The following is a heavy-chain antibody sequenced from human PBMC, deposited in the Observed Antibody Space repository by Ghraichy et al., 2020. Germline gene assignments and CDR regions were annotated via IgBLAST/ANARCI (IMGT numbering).Heavy chain of an antibody. V-gene: IGHV3-21*01. Sequence: GESLNISCAASGFTFSSYSMNWVRQAPGKGLEWVSSISSSSSYIYYADSVKGRFTISRDNAKNSLYLQMNSLRAEDTAVYYCARDTIYCSGGSCYYHEYFQHWGQGTLVTVSS. D-gene: IGHD2-15*01. CDR2: ISSSSSYI. CDR1: GFTFSSYS. CDR3: ARDTIYCSGGSCYYHEYFQH. J-gene: IGHJ1*01.